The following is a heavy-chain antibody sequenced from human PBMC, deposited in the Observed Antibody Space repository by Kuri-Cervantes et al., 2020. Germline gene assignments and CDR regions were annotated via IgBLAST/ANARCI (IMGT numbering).Heavy chain of an antibody. D-gene: IGHD3-22*01. CDR3: AREGYDSSGYYAGGWFDP. J-gene: IGHJ5*02. V-gene: IGHV1-2*02. CDR2: INPNSGGT. CDR1: GYTFTGYY. Sequence: ASVKVSCKASGYTFTGYYTHWVRQAPGQGLEWMGWINPNSGGTNYAKKFQGRVTMTRDTSISTAYMELIRLRSDDTAVYYCAREGYDSSGYYAGGWFDPWGQGTLVTVSS.